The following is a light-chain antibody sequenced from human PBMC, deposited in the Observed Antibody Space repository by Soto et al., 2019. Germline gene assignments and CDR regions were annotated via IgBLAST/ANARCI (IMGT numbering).Light chain of an antibody. CDR2: GAS. J-gene: IGKJ1*01. CDR1: QSVSRY. V-gene: IGKV3-20*01. CDR3: QQYGSSSGT. Sequence: EVVLTQSPGTLSLCPGERATLSCRASQSVSRYLAWYQQRPGQAPRLLIYGASSRATGIPDRFSGSGSGTDFTLTISRLEPEDFAVYYCQQYGSSSGTFGQGTKVDIK.